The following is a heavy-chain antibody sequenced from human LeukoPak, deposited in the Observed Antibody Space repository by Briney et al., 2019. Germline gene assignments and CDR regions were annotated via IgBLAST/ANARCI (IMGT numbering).Heavy chain of an antibody. CDR1: GFTFSSYA. J-gene: IGHJ5*02. CDR3: AKGGWLDD. CDR2: ICGSGCSK. D-gene: IGHD3-16*01. Sequence: GGSLRLSCAASGFTFSSYAMSWVRQAPGKGLEWVSSICGSGCSKYYADSVRRLFTITRDNSKNTLYLQMTSLRAEEAAVCYCAKGGWLDDWGQGTIVTFSS. V-gene: IGHV3-23*01.